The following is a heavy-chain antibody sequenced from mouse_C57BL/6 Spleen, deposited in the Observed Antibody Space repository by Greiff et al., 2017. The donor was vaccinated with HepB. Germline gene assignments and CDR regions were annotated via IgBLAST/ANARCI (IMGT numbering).Heavy chain of an antibody. Sequence: VKLMESGPELVKPGASVKISCKASGYAFSSSWMNWVKQRPGKGLEWIGRIYPGDGDTNYNGKFKGKATLTADKSSSTAYMQLSSLTSEDSAVYFGARGDDGSYYYAMDYWGQGTSVTVSS. J-gene: IGHJ4*01. V-gene: IGHV1-82*01. CDR2: IYPGDGDT. D-gene: IGHD2-3*01. CDR3: ARGDDGSYYYAMDY. CDR1: GYAFSSSW.